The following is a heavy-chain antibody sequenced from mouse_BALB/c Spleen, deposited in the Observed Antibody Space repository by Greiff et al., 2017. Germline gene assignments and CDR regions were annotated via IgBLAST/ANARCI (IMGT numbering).Heavy chain of an antibody. CDR2: IWAGGST. CDR3: ARAGGYYCVLFDY. V-gene: IGHV2-9*02. J-gene: IGHJ2*01. CDR1: GFSLTSYG. D-gene: IGHD1-1*01. Sequence: VQLQQSGPGLVAPSQSLSITCTVSGFSLTSYGVHWVRQPPGKGLEWLGVIWAGGSTNYNSALMSRLSISKDNSKSQVFIKMNSLQTDDTAMYYCARAGGYYCVLFDYWGQGTALTVAS.